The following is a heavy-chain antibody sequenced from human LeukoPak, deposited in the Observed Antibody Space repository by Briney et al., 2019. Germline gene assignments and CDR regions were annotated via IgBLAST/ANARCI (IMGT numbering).Heavy chain of an antibody. J-gene: IGHJ6*03. CDR2: IYYSGRT. CDR3: ARVTRVVVVAATPYYYYYMDV. CDR1: GGSISSSCYY. V-gene: IGHV4-39*07. D-gene: IGHD2-15*01. Sequence: SETVSLICSVSGGSISSSCYYWLCMRQPPEKALECMARIYYSGRTYNNPCLESLLTIAVAGSKNKYSLQLSSVTAADTAVYYCARVTRVVVVAATPYYYYYMDVWGKWTTVPVSS.